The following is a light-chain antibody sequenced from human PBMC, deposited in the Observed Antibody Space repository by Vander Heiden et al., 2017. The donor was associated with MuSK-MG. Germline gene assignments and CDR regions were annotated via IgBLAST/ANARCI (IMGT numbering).Light chain of an antibody. CDR3: SSYTSSSTL. CDR1: SSDVGGYNY. Sequence: QSALTPPASVSGSPGQPITIPCPGTSSDVGGYNYVSWYQQHPGKALILMIYDVSNRPSGVSNRFSGSKSGNTASLTISGLQAEDEAYYYCSSYTSSSTLFGGGTKLTVL. CDR2: DVS. V-gene: IGLV2-14*01. J-gene: IGLJ3*02.